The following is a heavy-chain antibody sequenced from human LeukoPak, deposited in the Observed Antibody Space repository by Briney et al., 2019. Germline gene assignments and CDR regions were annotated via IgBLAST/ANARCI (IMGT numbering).Heavy chain of an antibody. CDR1: GFTFSSYGM. J-gene: IGHJ6*03. D-gene: IGHD4-11*01. Sequence: GSLRLSCAASGFTFSSYGMSWVRQSPGKGLEWIAAIHGTGSTNYNPSLKSRVTISLDKAKNQFSLQLSSVTAADTAVYYCARDADLQSDAYYFLGVWGNGTTVTVSS. CDR3: ARDADLQSDAYYFLGV. V-gene: IGHV4-4*02. CDR2: IHGTGST.